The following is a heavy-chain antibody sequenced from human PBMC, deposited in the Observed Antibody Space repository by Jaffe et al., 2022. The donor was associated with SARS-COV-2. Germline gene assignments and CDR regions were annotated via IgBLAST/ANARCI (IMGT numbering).Heavy chain of an antibody. CDR3: AKDSYYDFWSGNGPNDY. CDR1: GFTFSSYA. J-gene: IGHJ4*02. D-gene: IGHD3-3*01. Sequence: EVQLLESGGGLVQPGGSLRLSCAASGFTFSSYAMSWVRQAPGKGLEWVSAISGSGGSTYYADSVKGRFTISRDNSKNTLYLQMNSLRAEDTAVYYCAKDSYYDFWSGNGPNDYWGQGTLVTVSS. V-gene: IGHV3-23*01. CDR2: ISGSGGST.